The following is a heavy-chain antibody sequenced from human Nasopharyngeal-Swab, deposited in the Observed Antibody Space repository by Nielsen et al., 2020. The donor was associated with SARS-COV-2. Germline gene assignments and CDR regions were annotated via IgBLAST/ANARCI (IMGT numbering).Heavy chain of an antibody. CDR3: ATDRRVTLSHYFDY. D-gene: IGHD3-10*01. CDR2: FDPEDGET. V-gene: IGHV1-24*01. J-gene: IGHJ4*02. CDR1: GYTLTELS. Sequence: ASVKVSCKVSGYTLTELSIHWVRQAPGKGLEWMGGFDPEDGETVYAQKFQGRVTMTEDTSTDTAYMELSSLRSEDTAVYYCATDRRVTLSHYFDYWGQGTLVTVSS.